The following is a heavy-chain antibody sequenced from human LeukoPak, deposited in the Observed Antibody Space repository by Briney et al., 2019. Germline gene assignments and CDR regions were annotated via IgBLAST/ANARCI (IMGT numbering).Heavy chain of an antibody. J-gene: IGHJ4*02. Sequence: GGSLRLSCAPSGFTFDDYATQWVRQAPGECREWVSLISGDGASTYYTESVRGRFTISRDNSKNSLYLQMNSLRTEDTALYYCVKDILGGGSFDYWGQGTLVTVSS. CDR2: ISGDGAST. CDR3: VKDILGGGSFDY. V-gene: IGHV3-43*02. D-gene: IGHD3-16*01. CDR1: GFTFDDYA.